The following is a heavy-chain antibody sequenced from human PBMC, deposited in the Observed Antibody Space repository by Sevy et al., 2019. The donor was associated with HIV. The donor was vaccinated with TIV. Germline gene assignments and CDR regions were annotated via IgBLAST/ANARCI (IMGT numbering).Heavy chain of an antibody. CDR1: GYTFTSYG. D-gene: IGHD3-22*01. CDR2: INAYNGNT. J-gene: IGHJ5*02. Sequence: ASVKVSCKASGYTFTSYGINWVRQAPGQGLEWMGWINAYNGNTNYAQKLQGRVTMTTDTSTSTAYMELRSLRSDDTAVYYCARYYYDKGFDPWGQGTLVTVSS. V-gene: IGHV1-18*01. CDR3: ARYYYDKGFDP.